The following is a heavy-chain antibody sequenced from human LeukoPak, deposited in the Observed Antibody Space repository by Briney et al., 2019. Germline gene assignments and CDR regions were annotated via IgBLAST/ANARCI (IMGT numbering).Heavy chain of an antibody. Sequence: GGSLRLSCAASGFTASPDYMSWVRQAPGKGLEWVSTISNNGGSTFYADSVKGRYTISRDNSKNTLDLQMNSLRAEDTALYYCAKAHTSSYYYFHSWGQGTLVTVSS. V-gene: IGHV3-23*01. CDR1: GFTASPDY. CDR3: AKAHTSSYYYFHS. J-gene: IGHJ4*02. CDR2: ISNNGGST. D-gene: IGHD2-2*01.